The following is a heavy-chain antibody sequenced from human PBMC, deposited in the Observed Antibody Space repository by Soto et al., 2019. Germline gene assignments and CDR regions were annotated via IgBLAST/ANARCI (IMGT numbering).Heavy chain of an antibody. J-gene: IGHJ6*03. V-gene: IGHV4-31*03. CDR2: IYYSGST. CDR1: GGSISSGGYY. CDR3: AREHRYYYYMDV. Sequence: QVQLQESGPGLVKPSQTLSLTCTVSGGSISSGGYYWSWIRQHPGKGLEWIGYIYYSGSTYYNPSLTSRVTISVDPSKNQFSLKLISVTAADTAVYYCAREHRYYYYMDVWGKGTTVTVSS.